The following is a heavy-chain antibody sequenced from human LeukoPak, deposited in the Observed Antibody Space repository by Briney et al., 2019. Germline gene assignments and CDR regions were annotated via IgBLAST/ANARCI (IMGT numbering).Heavy chain of an antibody. CDR1: GGSISSYY. CDR3: AIGTSYGDYSLDY. V-gene: IGHV4-4*07. Sequence: PSETLSLTCTVSGGSISSYYWSWLRQPAGEGLEWIGRIYTSGSTNYNPSLQSRVTMSVDTSKNQSSLKLSSVTAADTAVYYCAIGTSYGDYSLDYWGQGTLVTVSS. D-gene: IGHD4-17*01. J-gene: IGHJ4*02. CDR2: IYTSGST.